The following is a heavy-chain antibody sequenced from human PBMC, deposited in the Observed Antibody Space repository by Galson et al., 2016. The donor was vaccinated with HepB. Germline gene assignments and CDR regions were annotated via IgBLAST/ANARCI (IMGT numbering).Heavy chain of an antibody. D-gene: IGHD4-11*01. CDR1: GDSINFDVYY. J-gene: IGHJ4*02. CDR3: ARRSYSNYIDY. Sequence: SETLSLTCSVSGDSINFDVYYWYWGWIRQSPGKGLEWIGTISHTGAIYSNSSLKSRLTISIDRSRNDFSLDLSSVTAADTAVYFCARRSYSNYIDYWGQGTLVTVSS. V-gene: IGHV4-39*01. CDR2: ISHTGAI.